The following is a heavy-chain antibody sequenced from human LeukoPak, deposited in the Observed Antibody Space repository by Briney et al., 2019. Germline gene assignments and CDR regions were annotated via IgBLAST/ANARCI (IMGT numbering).Heavy chain of an antibody. J-gene: IGHJ5*02. D-gene: IGHD3-10*01. CDR2: IIPIFGTA. V-gene: IGHV1-69*13. CDR3: AREATMVRGVLNWFDP. Sequence: SVKVSCKASGGTFSSYAISWVRQAPGQGLEWMGGIIPIFGTANYAQKFQGRVTITPDESTSTAYMELSSLRSEDTAVYYCAREATMVRGVLNWFDPWGQGTLVTVSS. CDR1: GGTFSSYA.